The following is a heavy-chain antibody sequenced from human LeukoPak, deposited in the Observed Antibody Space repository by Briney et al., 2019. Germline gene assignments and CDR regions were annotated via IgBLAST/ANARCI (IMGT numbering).Heavy chain of an antibody. V-gene: IGHV4-39*07. D-gene: IGHD6-13*01. Sequence: PSETLSLTCTVSGGSISSSSYYWGWIRQPPGKGLEWIRSIYYSGSTYYNPSLKSRVTISVDTSKNQFSLKLSSVTAADTAVYYCARLNRAAVHYYYYYMDVWGKGTTVTVSS. CDR1: GGSISSSSYY. CDR3: ARLNRAAVHYYYYYMDV. J-gene: IGHJ6*03. CDR2: IYYSGST.